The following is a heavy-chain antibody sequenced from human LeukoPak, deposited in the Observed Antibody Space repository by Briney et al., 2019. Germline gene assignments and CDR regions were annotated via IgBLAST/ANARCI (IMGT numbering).Heavy chain of an antibody. CDR2: IKQDGSEK. Sequence: GGSLRLSCAASGFTFSSYWMHWVRQAPGKGLEWVANIKQDGSEKYYVDSVKGRFTISRDNAKNSLYLQMNSLRAEDTAVYYCARESIAVAATYYYYGMDVWGQGTTVTVSS. CDR1: GFTFSSYW. D-gene: IGHD6-19*01. V-gene: IGHV3-7*01. CDR3: ARESIAVAATYYYYGMDV. J-gene: IGHJ6*02.